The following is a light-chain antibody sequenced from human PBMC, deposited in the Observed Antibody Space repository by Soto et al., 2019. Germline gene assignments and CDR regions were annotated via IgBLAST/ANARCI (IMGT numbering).Light chain of an antibody. CDR3: QKYNSAPRT. J-gene: IGKJ1*01. Sequence: EIVLTQSPGTLSLSPGERATLSCRASQSVSSSYLAWYQQKPGQAPRLLIYGASSRATGIPDRFSGSGSGTDFTLTISSLQPEDVATYYCQKYNSAPRTFGQGTEVEIK. CDR2: GAS. CDR1: QSVSSSY. V-gene: IGKV3-20*01.